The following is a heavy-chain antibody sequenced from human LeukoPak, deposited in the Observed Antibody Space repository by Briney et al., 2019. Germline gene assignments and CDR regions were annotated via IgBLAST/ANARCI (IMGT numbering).Heavy chain of an antibody. V-gene: IGHV4-59*01. J-gene: IGHJ2*01. CDR1: GGSISSYD. CDR3: ARGRGPTIWYFDL. D-gene: IGHD3-10*01. CDR2: IYYSGST. Sequence: PSETLSLTSTVSGGSISSYDWSWIRQPPGKGLEWIGYIYYSGSTNYNPSLKSRVTMSVDTSKNQFSLKLSSVTAADTAVYYCARGRGPTIWYFDLWGRGTLVTVSS.